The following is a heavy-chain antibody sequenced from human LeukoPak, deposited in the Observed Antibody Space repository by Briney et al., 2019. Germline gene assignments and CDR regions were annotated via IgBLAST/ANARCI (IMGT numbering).Heavy chain of an antibody. CDR2: IDPSDSYT. Sequence: GESLKISCKGSGYSFSSYWIGWVRQMPGKGLEWMGRIDPSDSYTKYSPSFQGHVTISGDKSISTVYLQWSSLKASDTAMYFCARVGTFDWSYYYYYGMDVWGQGTTVTVS. V-gene: IGHV5-10-1*01. J-gene: IGHJ6*02. CDR1: GYSFSSYW. CDR3: ARVGTFDWSYYYYYGMDV. D-gene: IGHD3-9*01.